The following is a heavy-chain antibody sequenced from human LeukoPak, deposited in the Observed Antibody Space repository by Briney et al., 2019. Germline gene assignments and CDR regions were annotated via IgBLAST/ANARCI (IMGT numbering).Heavy chain of an antibody. J-gene: IGHJ4*02. CDR1: GGTFSSYA. Sequence: SVKVSCKASGGTFSSYAISWVRQAPGQGLEWMGGIIPIFGTANYAQKFQGRVTITADESPSTAYMELSSLRSEDTAVYYCARRVLSTVVTPSPKGRYYFDYWGQGALVTVSS. CDR3: ARRVLSTVVTPSPKGRYYFDY. V-gene: IGHV1-69*13. D-gene: IGHD4-23*01. CDR2: IIPIFGTA.